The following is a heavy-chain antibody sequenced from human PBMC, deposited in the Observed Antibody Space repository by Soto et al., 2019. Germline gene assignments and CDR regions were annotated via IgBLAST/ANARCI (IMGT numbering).Heavy chain of an antibody. J-gene: IGHJ2*01. V-gene: IGHV4-30-4*01. CDR2: IFDSGST. Sequence: QVQLQESGPGLVKPSQTLSLTCTVSGGSISGGVYYWSWIRQPPGKGLVWIGDIFDSGSTYYNPSLKSRVTISVDTSETQFSLRLRSVTAADTAVYYCAREIIPLTTDWYFDLWGRGTLVTVSS. D-gene: IGHD4-17*01. CDR3: AREIIPLTTDWYFDL. CDR1: GGSISGGVYY.